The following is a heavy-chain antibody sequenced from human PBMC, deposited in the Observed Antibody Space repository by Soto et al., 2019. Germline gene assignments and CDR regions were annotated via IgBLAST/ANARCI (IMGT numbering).Heavy chain of an antibody. CDR2: LSDGGGST. D-gene: IGHD2-2*01. J-gene: IGHJ5*02. CDR1: GFTFSNYA. CDR3: AQEGTTSPYNWFAH. Sequence: GGSLRLSCAASGFTFSNYAMSWVRQAPGKGLEWVSGLSDGGGSTFYADSVKGRFTISRDNAKNTLYLQMSSLRAEDTAVYYCAQEGTTSPYNWFAHWGQGTLVTVSS. V-gene: IGHV3-23*01.